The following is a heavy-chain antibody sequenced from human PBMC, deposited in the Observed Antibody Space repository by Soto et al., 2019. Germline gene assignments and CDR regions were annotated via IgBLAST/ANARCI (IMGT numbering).Heavy chain of an antibody. V-gene: IGHV1-69*01. CDR2: IIPIFGTA. CDR1: GGTFSSYS. D-gene: IGHD1-26*01. Sequence: QVQLVQSGAEVKNPGSSLKVSCKASGGTFSSYSINWVRQAPGQGLEWMGEIIPIFGTANYAQKFQGRVTITADESTSTAYMELSSLRSEDTAVYYCARDGGRHSGGIDYWCQGTMVTVS. J-gene: IGHJ4*02. CDR3: ARDGGRHSGGIDY.